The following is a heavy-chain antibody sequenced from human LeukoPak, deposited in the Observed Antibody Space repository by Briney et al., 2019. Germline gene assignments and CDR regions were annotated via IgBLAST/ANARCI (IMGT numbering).Heavy chain of an antibody. CDR2: INHSGST. D-gene: IGHD5-18*01. Sequence: SETLSLTCAVYGGSFSGYYWSWIRQPPGKGLEWIGEINHSGSTNYNPSLKSRVTISVDTSKNQFSLKLSSVTAADTAVYYCARGTIQLWPNFDYRGQGTLVTVSS. V-gene: IGHV4-34*01. J-gene: IGHJ4*02. CDR1: GGSFSGYY. CDR3: ARGTIQLWPNFDY.